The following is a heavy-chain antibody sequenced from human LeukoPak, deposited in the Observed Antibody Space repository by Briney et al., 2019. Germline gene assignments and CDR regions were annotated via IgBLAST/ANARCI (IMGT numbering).Heavy chain of an antibody. CDR1: GYTFTSYD. CDR2: MNPNSGNT. J-gene: IGHJ4*02. CDR3: ARANPIAVAGTDFDY. D-gene: IGHD6-19*01. V-gene: IGHV1-8*01. Sequence: ASVKVSCKASGYTFTSYDINWVRQATGQGLEWMGWMNPNSGNTGYAQKLQGRVTMTRNTSISTAYMELSSLRSEDTAVYYCARANPIAVAGTDFDYWGQGTLVTVSS.